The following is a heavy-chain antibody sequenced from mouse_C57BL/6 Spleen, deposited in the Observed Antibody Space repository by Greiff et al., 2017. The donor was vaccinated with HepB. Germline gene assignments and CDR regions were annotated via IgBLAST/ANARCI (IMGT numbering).Heavy chain of an antibody. J-gene: IGHJ2*01. CDR3: ARGGNYDYDDGGFDY. CDR2: INPNNGGT. CDR1: GYTFTDYY. D-gene: IGHD2-4*01. Sequence: VQLQQSGPELVKPGASVKISCKASGYTFTDYYMNWVKQSHGKSLEWIGDINPNNGGTSYNQKFKGKATLTVDKSSSTAYMELRSLTSEDSAVYYCARGGNYDYDDGGFDYWGQGTTLTVSS. V-gene: IGHV1-26*01.